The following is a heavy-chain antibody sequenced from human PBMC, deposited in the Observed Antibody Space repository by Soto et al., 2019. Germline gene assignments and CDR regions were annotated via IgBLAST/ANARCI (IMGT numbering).Heavy chain of an antibody. D-gene: IGHD2-8*01. V-gene: IGHV3-74*01. J-gene: IGHJ1*01. CDR1: GFTFRKFW. CDR3: AIQDCTNDVCLEAAVTVGGALES. Sequence: EVQLVQSGGGLAQPGKSLRLSCAASGFTFRKFWMHWVRQVPGKVPVWVSYISSDGTTTDYADSVKGRFTISRDNGKDTLYLQMDSLRNEDTAVYYCAIQDCTNDVCLEAAVTVGGALESWGQGTLVTVSS. CDR2: ISSDGTTT.